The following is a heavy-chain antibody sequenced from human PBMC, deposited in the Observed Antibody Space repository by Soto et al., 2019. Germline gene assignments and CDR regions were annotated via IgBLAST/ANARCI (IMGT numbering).Heavy chain of an antibody. CDR2: IYPGDSDT. J-gene: IGHJ5*02. D-gene: IGHD6-13*01. CDR1: GYSFTSYW. V-gene: IGHV5-51*01. CDR3: ARISGLAAAGYNWFDP. Sequence: PGESLKISCKGSGYSFTSYWIGWVRQMPGKGLEWMGIIYPGDSDTRYSPSFQGQVTISADKSISTAYLQWSSLKASDTAMYYCARISGLAAAGYNWFDPWGQGTLVTVSS.